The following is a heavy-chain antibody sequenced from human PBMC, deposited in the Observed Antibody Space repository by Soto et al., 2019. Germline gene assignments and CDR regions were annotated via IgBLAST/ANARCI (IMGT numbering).Heavy chain of an antibody. CDR3: GRGRSGQIVVFY. Sequence: ASVKVSCKASGYTFTGHYTHWVRQAPEQGPEWMGEIGPESGATRYAQKFQGRVTMTRDMSITTVYMELNNLSPDDTAVYYCGRGRSGQIVVFYWGQGTPVTVSS. D-gene: IGHD5-12*01. CDR2: IGPESGAT. CDR1: GYTFTGHY. V-gene: IGHV1-2*02. J-gene: IGHJ4*02.